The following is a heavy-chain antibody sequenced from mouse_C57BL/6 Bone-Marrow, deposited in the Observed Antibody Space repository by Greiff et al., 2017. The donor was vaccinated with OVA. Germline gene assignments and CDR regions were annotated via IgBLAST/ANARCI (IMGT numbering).Heavy chain of an antibody. V-gene: IGHV5-4*01. J-gene: IGHJ2*01. CDR2: ISDGGSYT. CDR1: GFTFSSSA. D-gene: IGHD3-3*01. Sequence: EVHLVESGGGLVKPGGSLTLSCAASGFTFSSSAMSWVRQTPEKRLEWVATISDGGSYTYYPDYVKGRFPIARDNAKNNLNLQMSHLKSEDTAMYYCAREGRAYFDYWGQGTTRTVSS. CDR3: AREGRAYFDY.